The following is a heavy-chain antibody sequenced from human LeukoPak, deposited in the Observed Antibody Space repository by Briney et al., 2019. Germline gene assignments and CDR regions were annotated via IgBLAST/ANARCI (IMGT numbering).Heavy chain of an antibody. CDR2: ISGSGGST. J-gene: IGHJ3*02. Sequence: PGGSLRLSCAASGFTFSSYAMSWVRQAPGKGLEWVSAISGSGGSTYYEDSVKGRFTISRDNSKNTLYLQMNSLRAEDTAVYYCAKDPAAWGSSPDAFDIWGQGTMVTVSS. D-gene: IGHD6-13*01. V-gene: IGHV3-23*01. CDR3: AKDPAAWGSSPDAFDI. CDR1: GFTFSSYA.